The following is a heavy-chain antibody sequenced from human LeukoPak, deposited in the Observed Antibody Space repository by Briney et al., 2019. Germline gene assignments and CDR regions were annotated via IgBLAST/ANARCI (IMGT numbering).Heavy chain of an antibody. D-gene: IGHD3-10*01. Sequence: GGSLRLSCAASGFTFSSYSMNWVRQAPGKGLEWVSSISSSSSYIYYADSVKGRFTISRDNAKNSLYLQMNSLRAEDTAVYYCARDPPKYYGSGSYFGYYYYGMDVWGQGTTVTVSS. CDR2: ISSSSSYI. V-gene: IGHV3-21*01. J-gene: IGHJ6*02. CDR1: GFTFSSYS. CDR3: ARDPPKYYGSGSYFGYYYYGMDV.